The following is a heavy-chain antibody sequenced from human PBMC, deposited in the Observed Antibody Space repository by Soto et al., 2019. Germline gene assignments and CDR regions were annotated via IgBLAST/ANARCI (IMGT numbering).Heavy chain of an antibody. D-gene: IGHD5-18*01. J-gene: IGHJ4*02. V-gene: IGHV2-26*01. CDR3: ARVSRYSYDFDR. Sequence: QVTLKESGPVLVKPTETLTLTCTVSGSSLRDPKVGVTWVRQPPGKALEWLAHIFSNDEKSYCSPLRSRVTISKDSSGTQVVLTRANMDPLDTATYFCARVSRYSYDFDRWGQGTLVTVSS. CDR1: GSSLRDPKVG. CDR2: IFSNDEK.